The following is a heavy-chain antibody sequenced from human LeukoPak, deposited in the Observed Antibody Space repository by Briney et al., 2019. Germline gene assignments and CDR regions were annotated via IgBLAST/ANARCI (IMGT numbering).Heavy chain of an antibody. D-gene: IGHD3-3*01. CDR1: GGSISSYY. CDR3: ARAGRITIFGVVIPDNWFDP. Sequence: SETLSLTCTVSGGSISSYYWSWIRQPPGKGLEWIGYIYYSGSTNYNPSLKSRVTISVDTSKNQFSLKLSSVTAADTAVYYCARAGRITIFGVVIPDNWFDPWGQGTLVTVSS. J-gene: IGHJ5*02. CDR2: IYYSGST. V-gene: IGHV4-59*01.